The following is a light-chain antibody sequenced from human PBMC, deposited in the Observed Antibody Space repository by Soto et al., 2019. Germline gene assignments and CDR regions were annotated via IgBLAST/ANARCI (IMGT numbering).Light chain of an antibody. J-gene: IGKJ1*01. CDR3: QQYGTSSWT. V-gene: IGKV3-20*01. Sequence: EIVLTQSXGXLXLSPVERATLSCRASQSVSSSYLAWYQQKPGQAPRLLIYGPSSRATGIPDRFSGSGSGTDFTLTISRLEPEDFAVYYCQQYGTSSWTFGQGTKVDI. CDR2: GPS. CDR1: QSVSSSY.